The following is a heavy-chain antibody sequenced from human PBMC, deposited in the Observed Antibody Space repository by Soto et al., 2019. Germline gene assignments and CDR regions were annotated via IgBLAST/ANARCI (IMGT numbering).Heavy chain of an antibody. CDR3: ARTPLWFGELWGRVFDY. J-gene: IGHJ4*02. V-gene: IGHV3-11*06. Sequence: QVQLVESGGGLVKPGGSLRLSCAASGFTFSDYYMSWIRQAPGKGLEWVSYISSSSSYTNYADSVKGRFTISRDNAKNSLYLQMNSLRAEDTAVYYCARTPLWFGELWGRVFDYWGQGTLVTVSS. CDR2: ISSSSSYT. CDR1: GFTFSDYY. D-gene: IGHD3-10*01.